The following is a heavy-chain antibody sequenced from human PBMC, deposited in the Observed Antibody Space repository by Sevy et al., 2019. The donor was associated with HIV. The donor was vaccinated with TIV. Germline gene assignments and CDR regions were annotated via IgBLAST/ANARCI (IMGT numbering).Heavy chain of an antibody. CDR2: ISVSGSSK. J-gene: IGHJ5*02. CDR1: GFTFSSYA. CDR3: ARGRRLRALARFDH. Sequence: GGSLRLSCAASGFTFSSYAMNWVRQAPGKGLEWVSAISVSGSSKYYTESVKGRFTISRDNSKNTLLLQMSSLRAEDTAVYYCARGRRLRALARFDHWGQGTLVTVSS. V-gene: IGHV3-23*01.